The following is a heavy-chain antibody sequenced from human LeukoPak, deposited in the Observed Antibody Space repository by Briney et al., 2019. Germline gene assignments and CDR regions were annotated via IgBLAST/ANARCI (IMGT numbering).Heavy chain of an antibody. D-gene: IGHD3-10*01. CDR2: INPNSGGT. V-gene: IGHV1-2*02. CDR1: GYTFTGYY. J-gene: IGHJ6*03. Sequence: ASVKVSCKASGYTFTGYYMHWVRQAPGQGLEWMGWINPNSGGTNYAQKFQGRVTMTRDTSISTAYMELSRLRSDDTAVYYCARDLLWFGETSLYYMDVWGKGTTVTVSS. CDR3: ARDLLWFGETSLYYMDV.